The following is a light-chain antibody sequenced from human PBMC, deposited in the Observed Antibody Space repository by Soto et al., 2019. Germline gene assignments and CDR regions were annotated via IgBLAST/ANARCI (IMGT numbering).Light chain of an antibody. CDR3: LQYYGWPKT. CDR1: QSVDHK. Sequence: ERAMTQSPAALYAPLGVRATLSCRASQSVDHKLAWYQIKPGQAPRLLIYGASTKATGVPNRISGSGSGTEFTLTICSLQSEDFAFYYCLQYYGWPKTFGQGTEVEIK. V-gene: IGKV3-15*01. CDR2: GAS. J-gene: IGKJ1*01.